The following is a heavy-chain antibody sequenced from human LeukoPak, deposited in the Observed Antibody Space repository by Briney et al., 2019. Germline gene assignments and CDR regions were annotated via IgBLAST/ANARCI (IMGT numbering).Heavy chain of an antibody. CDR1: GFSFSDYY. V-gene: IGHV3-11*06. CDR2: ISSRSSYT. J-gene: IGHJ4*02. Sequence: AGGSLRLSCAASGFSFSDYYRSWIRQAPGKGLEWVSYISSRSSYTNYADSVKGRFTISRDNAKNSLYLQMNSLRAEDTAVYYCAREAWGTVTDYWGLGTLVTVSS. CDR3: AREAWGTVTDY. D-gene: IGHD4-17*01.